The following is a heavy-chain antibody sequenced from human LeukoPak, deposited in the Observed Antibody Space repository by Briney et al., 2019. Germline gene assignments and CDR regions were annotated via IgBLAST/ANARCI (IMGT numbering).Heavy chain of an antibody. CDR1: GFSLSSYA. CDR3: AKNVWGSYRLGASHDY. J-gene: IGHJ4*02. D-gene: IGHD3-16*02. CDR2: ISSTDAGT. Sequence: PGGSLRLSCAASGFSLSSYAMSWVRQAPGKGLEWVSAISSTDAGTYHADSVRGRFTISRDNSKNTLYLQMNSLRAEDTAVYYCAKNVWGSYRLGASHDYWGQGTLVTVSS. V-gene: IGHV3-23*01.